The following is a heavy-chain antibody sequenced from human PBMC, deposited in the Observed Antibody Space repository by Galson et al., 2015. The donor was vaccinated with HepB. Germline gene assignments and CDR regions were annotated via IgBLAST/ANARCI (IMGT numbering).Heavy chain of an antibody. CDR2: INSDGSST. J-gene: IGHJ3*02. D-gene: IGHD2-21*02. CDR3: ARDGIDCGGDCYSYEFGFDI. V-gene: IGHV3-74*01. CDR1: GFTFSSYW. Sequence: SLRLSCAASGFTFSSYWMHWVRQAPGKGLVWVSRINSDGSSTSYADSVKGRFTISRDNAKNTLYLQMNSLRAEDTAVYYCARDGIDCGGDCYSYEFGFDIWGQGTMVTVSS.